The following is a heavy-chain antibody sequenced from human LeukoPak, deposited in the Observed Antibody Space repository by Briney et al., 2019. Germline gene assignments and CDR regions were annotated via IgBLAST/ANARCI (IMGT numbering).Heavy chain of an antibody. J-gene: IGHJ4*02. D-gene: IGHD3-10*01. Sequence: SETLSLTCTVSGGSISSSSYYWGWIRQPPGKGLQWIGEINHSGSTNYNPSLKSRVTISIDTSKNQFSLRLHSVTAADTAVYYCARGRGDFDYWGQGALVSVSS. CDR2: INHSGST. CDR1: GGSISSSSYY. V-gene: IGHV4-39*07. CDR3: ARGRGDFDY.